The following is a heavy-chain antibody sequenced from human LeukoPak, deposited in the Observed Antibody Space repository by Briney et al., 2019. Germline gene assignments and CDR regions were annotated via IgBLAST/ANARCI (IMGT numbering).Heavy chain of an antibody. CDR1: GFTFSSYG. D-gene: IGHD3-22*01. V-gene: IGHV3-33*06. CDR2: IWYDGSNK. Sequence: AGSLRLSCAASGFTFSSYGMHWVRQAPGKGLEWVAVIWYDGSNKYYADSVKGRFTISRDNSKNTLYLQMNSLRAEDTAVYYCAKDQYYDSSGYYRGHDAFDIWGQGTMVTVSS. J-gene: IGHJ3*02. CDR3: AKDQYYDSSGYYRGHDAFDI.